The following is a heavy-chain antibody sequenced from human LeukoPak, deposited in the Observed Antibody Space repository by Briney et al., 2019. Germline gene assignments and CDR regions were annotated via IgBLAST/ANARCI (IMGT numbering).Heavy chain of an antibody. CDR3: ARDTPGLAKLFDY. CDR1: GYTFTSYG. D-gene: IGHD2-15*01. CDR2: ISGYTGAT. V-gene: IGHV1-18*01. J-gene: IGHJ4*02. Sequence: ASVKVSCKASGYTFTSYGISWVRQAPGQGLEWMGWISGYTGATHYSVKLQDRLTVTTYTSTNTAYMELRSLRSADTAVYFCARDTPGLAKLFDYWGQGTLVTVSS.